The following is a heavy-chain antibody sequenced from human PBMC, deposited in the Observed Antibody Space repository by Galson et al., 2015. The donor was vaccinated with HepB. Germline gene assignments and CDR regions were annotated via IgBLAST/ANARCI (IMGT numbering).Heavy chain of an antibody. CDR3: ASNYYRLAAAAIGY. J-gene: IGHJ4*02. Sequence: SLRLSCAASGFTFSSYSMHWARQAPGKGLEWVALISYDGTNKYYADSVKGRFTISRDNSKLYLQMNSLRAEDTAVYYCASNYYRLAAAAIGYWGQGTLVTVSS. D-gene: IGHD6-13*01. CDR2: ISYDGTNK. V-gene: IGHV3-30*04. CDR1: GFTFSSYS.